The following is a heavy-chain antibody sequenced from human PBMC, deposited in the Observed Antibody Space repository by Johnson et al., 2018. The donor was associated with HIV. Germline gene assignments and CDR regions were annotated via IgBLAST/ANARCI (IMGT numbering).Heavy chain of an antibody. Sequence: QVQLVESGGGVVQPGGSLRLSCAASGFTFSSYGMHWVRQAPGKGLEWVAFIRYDGSNKYYADSVKDRFTISRDNSKNTLYLQMNSLRAEDTAVYYCAKVDTAMVNAFDIWGQGTMVTVSS. D-gene: IGHD5-18*01. CDR1: GFTFSSYG. CDR3: AKVDTAMVNAFDI. CDR2: IRYDGSNK. V-gene: IGHV3-30*02. J-gene: IGHJ3*02.